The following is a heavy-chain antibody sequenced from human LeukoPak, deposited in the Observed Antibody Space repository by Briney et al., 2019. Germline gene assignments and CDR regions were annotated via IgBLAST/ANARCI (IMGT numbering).Heavy chain of an antibody. J-gene: IGHJ4*02. V-gene: IGHV1-46*03. CDR3: TRDSYSGYDRSLGY. CDR1: GYTFTIYS. Sequence: ASVKVSCKASGYTFTIYSIHWVRQAPGQGLGWMGIINPSVGTPSYAQKFQGRVTMTRDTSTSTVYIELSSLRSEDTAMYYCTRDSYSGYDRSLGYWGQGTLVTVSS. CDR2: INPSVGTP. D-gene: IGHD5-12*01.